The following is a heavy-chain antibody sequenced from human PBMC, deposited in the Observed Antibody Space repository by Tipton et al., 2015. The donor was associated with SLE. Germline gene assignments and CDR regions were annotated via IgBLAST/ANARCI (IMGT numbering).Heavy chain of an antibody. V-gene: IGHV3-33*08. CDR1: GFTFSSYG. CDR2: IWYDGSNK. CDR3: ARDVVGATEGLDY. Sequence: SLRLSCAASGFTFSSYGMHWVRQAPGKGLEWVAVIWYDGSNKYYADSVKGRFTISRDNSKNTLYLQMNSLRAEDTAVYYCARDVVGATEGLDYWGQGTLVTVSS. J-gene: IGHJ4*02. D-gene: IGHD1-26*01.